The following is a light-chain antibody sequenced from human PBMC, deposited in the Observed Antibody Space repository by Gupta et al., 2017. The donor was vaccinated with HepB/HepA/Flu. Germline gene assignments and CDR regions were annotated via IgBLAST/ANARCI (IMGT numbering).Light chain of an antibody. Sequence: DIQMTQSPSTLSASVGDRVTITCRASQSISSWLAWYQQKPGKAPKLLIYKASSSESGVPSRFSGSGTGIAFTLTIISLQPDDFATYYCQQDNSYPWTFGQGTKVEIK. CDR3: QQDNSYPWT. CDR1: QSISSW. CDR2: KAS. V-gene: IGKV1-5*03. J-gene: IGKJ1*01.